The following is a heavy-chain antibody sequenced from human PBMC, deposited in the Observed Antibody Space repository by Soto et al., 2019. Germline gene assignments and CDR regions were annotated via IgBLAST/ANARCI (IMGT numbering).Heavy chain of an antibody. CDR3: AIPPGYISDWYYFAL. CDR2: ISPKSGGT. J-gene: IGHJ4*02. Sequence: QVQLVQSGAEVKKPGASVKVSCEASGYTFIDYYMHWVRQAPGQGFEWMGRISPKSGGTNYAQKFQGRVTMTWDTSRNTAYMELSSLMSDDTAVYYCAIPPGYISDWYYFALGGQGTLVTVSS. CDR1: GYTFIDYY. V-gene: IGHV1-2*02. D-gene: IGHD6-19*01.